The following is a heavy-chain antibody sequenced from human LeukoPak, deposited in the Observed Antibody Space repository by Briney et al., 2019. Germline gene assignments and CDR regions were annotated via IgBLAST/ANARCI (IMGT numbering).Heavy chain of an antibody. Sequence: SVXVSCKASGGTFSSYGISWVRQAPGQGLEWMGGIIPIFGTANYAQKFQGRVTITADESTSTAYMELSSLRSEDTAVYYCARGAYYYDSSGYFYPDYWGQVTLVTVSS. CDR2: IIPIFGTA. J-gene: IGHJ4*02. CDR3: ARGAYYYDSSGYFYPDY. V-gene: IGHV1-69*01. D-gene: IGHD3-22*01. CDR1: GGTFSSYG.